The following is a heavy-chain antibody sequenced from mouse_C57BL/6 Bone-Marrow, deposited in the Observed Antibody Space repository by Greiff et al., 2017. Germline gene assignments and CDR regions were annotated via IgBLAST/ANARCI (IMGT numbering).Heavy chain of an antibody. V-gene: IGHV1-64*01. CDR2: IHPNSGST. D-gene: IGHD1-1*01. CDR3: ARRGSYYGSSPYYFDY. CDR1: GYTFTSYW. J-gene: IGHJ2*01. Sequence: VQLQQPGAELVKPGASVKLSCKASGYTFTSYWMHWVKQRPGQGLEWIGMIHPNSGSTNYNEKFKSKATLTVDKSSSRAYMQLSSLTSEDSAVYYCARRGSYYGSSPYYFDYWGQGTTLTVSS.